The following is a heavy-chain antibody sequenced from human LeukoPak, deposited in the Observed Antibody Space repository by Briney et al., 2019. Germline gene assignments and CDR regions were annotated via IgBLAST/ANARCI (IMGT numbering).Heavy chain of an antibody. Sequence: GGSLRLSCAASGFSLNHYAMSWVRQAPGKGLEWVSSISGSGSATYYGDSVKGRFTISRDNSKNTLYLQMNSLRAEDTAVYYCAKVGCSGGSCYFEYYFEYWGQGTLVTVSS. J-gene: IGHJ4*02. D-gene: IGHD2-15*01. CDR3: AKVGCSGGSCYFEYYFEY. CDR1: GFSLNHYA. CDR2: ISGSGSAT. V-gene: IGHV3-23*01.